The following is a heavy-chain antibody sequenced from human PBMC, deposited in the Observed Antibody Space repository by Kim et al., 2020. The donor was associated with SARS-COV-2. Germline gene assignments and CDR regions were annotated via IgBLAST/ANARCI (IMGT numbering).Heavy chain of an antibody. Sequence: RFTISRDNAKNSLYLQMNSLRAEDTAVYYCARATNYYDSSGYYDLGAFDIWGQGTMVTVSS. J-gene: IGHJ3*02. D-gene: IGHD3-22*01. V-gene: IGHV3-48*03. CDR3: ARATNYYDSSGYYDLGAFDI.